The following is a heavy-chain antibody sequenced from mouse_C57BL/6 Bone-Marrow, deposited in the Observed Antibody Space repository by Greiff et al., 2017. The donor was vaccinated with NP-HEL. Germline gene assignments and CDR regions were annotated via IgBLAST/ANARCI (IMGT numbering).Heavy chain of an antibody. Sequence: VQLQQSGAELVKPGASVKLSCKASGFNIKDYYMHWVKQRTEQGLEWIGRIDPEDGETKYAPKFKGKATITADTSSNTAYLQLSSLTSEDTAVYYCARRVITTVVALYYFDYWGQGTTLTVSS. V-gene: IGHV14-2*01. J-gene: IGHJ2*01. CDR1: GFNIKDYY. D-gene: IGHD1-1*01. CDR2: IDPEDGET. CDR3: ARRVITTVVALYYFDY.